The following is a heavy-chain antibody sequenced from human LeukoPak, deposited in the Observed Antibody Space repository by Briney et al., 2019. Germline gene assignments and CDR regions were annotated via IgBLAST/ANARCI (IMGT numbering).Heavy chain of an antibody. CDR3: ARVLRSKYYMDV. J-gene: IGHJ6*03. V-gene: IGHV3-30*01. Sequence: GGSLRLSCAASGFTFSSYAMRWVRQAPGKGLEWVAVISYDGSNKYYADSVKGRFTISRDNSKNTLYLQMNSLRAKDTAVYYCARVLRSKYYMDVWGKGTTVTVSS. CDR2: ISYDGSNK. CDR1: GFTFSSYA. D-gene: IGHD3-3*01.